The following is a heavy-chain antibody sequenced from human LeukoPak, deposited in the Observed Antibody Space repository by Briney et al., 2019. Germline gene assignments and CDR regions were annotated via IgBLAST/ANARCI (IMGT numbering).Heavy chain of an antibody. CDR2: IIPIFGTA. CDR3: ARSRSNIVVVIAIGVYAFDI. J-gene: IGHJ3*02. V-gene: IGHV1-69*13. CDR1: GGTFSSYA. Sequence: ASVKVSCKASGGTFSSYAISWVRQAPGQGLEWMGGIIPIFGTANYAQKFRGRVTITADESTSTAYMELSSLRSEDTAVYYCARSRSNIVVVIAIGVYAFDIWGQGTMVTVSS. D-gene: IGHD2-21*01.